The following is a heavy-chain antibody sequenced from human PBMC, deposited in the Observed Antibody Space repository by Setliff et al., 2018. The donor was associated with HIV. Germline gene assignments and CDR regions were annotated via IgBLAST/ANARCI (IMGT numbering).Heavy chain of an antibody. D-gene: IGHD2-15*01. CDR2: VYYTGTT. CDR3: ARDDRCSGGCCYSY. CDR1: GGSISSTAYY. J-gene: IGHJ4*02. Sequence: SETLSLTCSVSGGSISSTAYYWGWIRQPPGKGLEWIGSVYYTGTTSSNPSLKSRVTTSVDTSKNQFFLKLSSVAAADTAVYYCARDDRCSGGCCYSYWGQGALVTVSS. V-gene: IGHV4-39*02.